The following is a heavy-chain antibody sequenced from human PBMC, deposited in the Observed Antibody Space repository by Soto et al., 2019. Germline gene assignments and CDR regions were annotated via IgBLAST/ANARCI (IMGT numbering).Heavy chain of an antibody. CDR1: GGTFSSYT. J-gene: IGHJ4*02. CDR3: AREGQQLVVTVGIFNF. CDR2: IITILGAA. V-gene: IGHV1-69*08. Sequence: QVQLVQSGAEVKKPGSSVKVSCKASGGTFSSYTISWVRQAPGQGLEWMGRIITILGAANYAQKFQGRVTITADKSSSTAYKELSSLRSEDTALYYCAREGQQLVVTVGIFNFWGQGTLVTVSS. D-gene: IGHD6-13*01.